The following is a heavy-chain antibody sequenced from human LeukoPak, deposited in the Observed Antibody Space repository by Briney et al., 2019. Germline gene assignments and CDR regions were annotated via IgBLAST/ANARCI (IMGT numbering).Heavy chain of an antibody. CDR1: GYTFSRFG. CDR2: ISGYDGNT. CDR3: ARTTEYRRPLDY. J-gene: IGHJ4*02. Sequence: ASVKVSCKASGYTFSRFGISWVRQAPGQGLEWMGWISGYDGNTNYPQRLQGRVTMTTDTSTSTAYMELSSLRSEDTAVYYCARTTEYRRPLDYWGQGTLVTVSS. V-gene: IGHV1-18*01. D-gene: IGHD2/OR15-2a*01.